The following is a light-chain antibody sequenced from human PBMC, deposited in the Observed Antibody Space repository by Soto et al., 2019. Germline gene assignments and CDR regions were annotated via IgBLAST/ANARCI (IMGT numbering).Light chain of an antibody. CDR3: QQYHNWPPVS. CDR1: QSIGSN. CDR2: SAS. Sequence: ETVMTQSPATLSVSPGERATVSCRASQSIGSNLAWYQQRPGQAPRLVIHSASTKATGIPVRFSGSGSGTELTHTISSLQSEDFGVYYCQQYHNWPPVSFGGGTKVQVK. J-gene: IGKJ4*01. V-gene: IGKV3-15*01.